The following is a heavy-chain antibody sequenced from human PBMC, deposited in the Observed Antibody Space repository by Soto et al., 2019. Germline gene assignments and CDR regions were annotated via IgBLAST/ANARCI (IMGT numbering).Heavy chain of an antibody. CDR2: TPGSGGSA. Sequence: GRSLRLSCAASGFTFGTYAMNWVRQAPGKGLEWVSSTPGSGGSAYYADSVRGRFTISRDNSKNTVYLQLDSLRPEDSAIYYFAKGESSVSFYLCFWGQETQDTGSS. D-gene: IGHD3-16*02. CDR3: AKGESSVSFYLCF. J-gene: IGHJ4*02. V-gene: IGHV3-23*01. CDR1: GFTFGTYA.